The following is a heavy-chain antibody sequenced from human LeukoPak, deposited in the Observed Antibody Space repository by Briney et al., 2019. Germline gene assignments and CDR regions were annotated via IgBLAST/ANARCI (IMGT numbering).Heavy chain of an antibody. V-gene: IGHV3-11*04. CDR2: ISSSGSTI. Sequence: GGSLRLSCAASGFTFSDYYMSWIRQAPGKGLEWVSYISSSGSTIYYADSVKGRFTISRDNAKNSLYLQMNSLRAEDTAVYYCARDLEGFGELLYPYYYYYMDVWGQGTLVTVSS. J-gene: IGHJ6*03. D-gene: IGHD3-10*01. CDR1: GFTFSDYY. CDR3: ARDLEGFGELLYPYYYYYMDV.